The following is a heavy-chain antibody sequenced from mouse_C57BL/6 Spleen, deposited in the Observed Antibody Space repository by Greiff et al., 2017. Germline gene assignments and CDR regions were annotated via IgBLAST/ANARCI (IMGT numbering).Heavy chain of an antibody. CDR1: GYSITSGYD. CDR2: ISYSGST. D-gene: IGHD2-4*01. CDR3: ARRGVYYDYDEWYFDV. Sequence: DVKLQESGPGMVKPSQSLSLTCTVTGYSITSGYDWHWIRHFPGNKLEWMGYISYSGSTNYNPSLKSRISITHDTSKNHFFLKLNSVTTEDTATYYCARRGVYYDYDEWYFDVWGTGTTVTVSS. V-gene: IGHV3-1*01. J-gene: IGHJ1*03.